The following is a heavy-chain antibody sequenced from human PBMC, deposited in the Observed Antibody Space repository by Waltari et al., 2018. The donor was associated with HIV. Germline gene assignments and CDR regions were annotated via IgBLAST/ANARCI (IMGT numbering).Heavy chain of an antibody. Sequence: QMQLVQSGPEVKKPGTSVKVSCKASGFTFTSSAVQWVRQARGQRLEWIGGIGVGSGNTNDAQKFQERVTITRDMSTSTAYMELSSLRSEDTAVYYCAAGHNYYGSGSTRNFDYWGQGTLVTVSS. D-gene: IGHD3-10*01. V-gene: IGHV1-58*01. CDR3: AAGHNYYGSGSTRNFDY. J-gene: IGHJ4*02. CDR1: GFTFTSSA. CDR2: IGVGSGNT.